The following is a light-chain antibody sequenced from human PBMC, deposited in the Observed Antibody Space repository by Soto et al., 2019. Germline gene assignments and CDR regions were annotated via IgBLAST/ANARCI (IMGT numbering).Light chain of an antibody. Sequence: QSVLTQPASVSGSPGQSITISCTGTSSDVGGYNSVSRYQHHPGKVPKLMIYEVSYRPSGVSNRFSGSKSGSTATLTISGLQAEDEADYYCSSYTSSSTYVFGTGTKVTVL. J-gene: IGLJ1*01. CDR1: SSDVGGYNS. V-gene: IGLV2-14*01. CDR3: SSYTSSSTYV. CDR2: EVS.